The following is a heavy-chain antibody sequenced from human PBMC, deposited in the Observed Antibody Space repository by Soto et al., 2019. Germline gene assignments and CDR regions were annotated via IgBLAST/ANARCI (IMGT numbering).Heavy chain of an antibody. Sequence: QVQLVESGGGVVQPGTSLRLSCVGSGFTFRSYVIHWVRQAPGKGLEWVALTSYDGSNNFYGDSVKGRFTISRDNSRNTVELQMDSLRLEATSLSYWALCGTTGGLDVWGQGTLV. CDR1: GFTFRSYV. CDR3: ALCGTTGGLDV. D-gene: IGHD1-1*01. V-gene: IGHV3-33*05. CDR2: TSYDGSNN. J-gene: IGHJ4*02.